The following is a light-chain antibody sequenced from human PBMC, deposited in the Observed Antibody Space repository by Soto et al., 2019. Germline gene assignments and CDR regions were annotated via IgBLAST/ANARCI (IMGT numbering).Light chain of an antibody. J-gene: IGKJ1*01. CDR1: QSVSTN. V-gene: IGKV3-15*01. Sequence: EIVMKQYPAALSVSPGERATLSCRASQSVSTNLAWYQQKAGQAPRLLIYAASTRATGIPARFSGSGSGTEFTLSISSLQSEDFAVYYCQQYSIWRTFGQGTKVDIK. CDR2: AAS. CDR3: QQYSIWRT.